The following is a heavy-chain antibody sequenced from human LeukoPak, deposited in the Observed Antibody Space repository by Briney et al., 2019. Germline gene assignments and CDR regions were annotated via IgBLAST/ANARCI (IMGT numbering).Heavy chain of an antibody. CDR1: GDSRSISNYY. D-gene: IGHD1-26*01. Sequence: SETLSLTCSVSGDSRSISNYYWSWVRRPAGKGLEWIGRLYTSENTDYNPSLKSRATMSENASKKQISLKLRSVTAAHTAMYYCARDDTGIVAVGAYWGQGTLVTVSS. CDR3: ARDDTGIVAVGAY. V-gene: IGHV4-4*07. CDR2: LYTSENT. J-gene: IGHJ1*01.